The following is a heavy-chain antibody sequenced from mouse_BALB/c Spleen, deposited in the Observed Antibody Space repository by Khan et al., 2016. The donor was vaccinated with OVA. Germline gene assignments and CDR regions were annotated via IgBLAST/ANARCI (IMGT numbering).Heavy chain of an antibody. D-gene: IGHD1-2*01. CDR3: ARTARIKY. V-gene: IGHV3-2*02. J-gene: IGHJ2*01. CDR1: GYSITSGYG. CDR2: ISYSGST. Sequence: VQLKESGPGLVKPSQSLSLTCTVTGYSITSGYGWNWIRQFPGNKLEWMDYISYSGSTNYNPSLKSRISITRDTSKNQFFLQLNSVTTEDTATYYCARTARIKYWGQGTTLTVSS.